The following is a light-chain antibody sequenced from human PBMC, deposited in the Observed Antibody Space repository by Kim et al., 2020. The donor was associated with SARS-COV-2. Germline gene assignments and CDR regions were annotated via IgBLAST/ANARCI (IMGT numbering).Light chain of an antibody. V-gene: IGLV2-11*01. CDR3: CSYAGSYSYV. CDR2: DVS. Sequence: LSVAISCTGTSSDVGAYNYVSWYQQHPGKAPKLVIYDVSKRPSGVPDRFSGSKAGNTDSLTSSGLQAEDEADYYCCSYAGSYSYVFGTGTKVTVL. J-gene: IGLJ1*01. CDR1: SSDVGAYNY.